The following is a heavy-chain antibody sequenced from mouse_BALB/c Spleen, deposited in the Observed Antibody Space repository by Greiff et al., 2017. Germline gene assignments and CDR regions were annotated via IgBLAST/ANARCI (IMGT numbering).Heavy chain of an antibody. Sequence: VKVVESGPGLVAPSQSLSITCTVSGFSLTSYGVHWVRQPPGKGLEWLGVIWAGGSTNYNSALMSRLSISKDNSKSQVFLKMNSLQTDDTAMYYCASYGPAWFAYWGQGTLVTVSA. CDR1: GFSLTSYG. D-gene: IGHD1-1*02. V-gene: IGHV2-9*02. CDR2: IWAGGST. CDR3: ASYGPAWFAY. J-gene: IGHJ3*01.